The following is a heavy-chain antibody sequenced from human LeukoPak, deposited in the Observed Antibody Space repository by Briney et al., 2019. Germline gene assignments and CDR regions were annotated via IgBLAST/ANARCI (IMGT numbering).Heavy chain of an antibody. Sequence: ASVKVSCKASGYTFTSYDINWVRQATGQGLEWMGWINPNSGGTNYAQKFQGRVTMTRDTSISTAYMELSRLRSDDTAVYYCASSIYDIASFDIWGQGTMVTVSS. D-gene: IGHD3-22*01. CDR2: INPNSGGT. CDR3: ASSIYDIASFDI. CDR1: GYTFTSYD. J-gene: IGHJ3*02. V-gene: IGHV1-2*02.